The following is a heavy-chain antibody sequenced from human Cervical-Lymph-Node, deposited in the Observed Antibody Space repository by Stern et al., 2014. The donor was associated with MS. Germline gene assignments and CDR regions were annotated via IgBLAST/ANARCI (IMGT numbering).Heavy chain of an antibody. CDR1: GFSLSTSGMC. J-gene: IGHJ6*02. CDR2: LDWDDNK. CDR3: ARMSRDYYYYGMDV. V-gene: IGHV2-70*01. Sequence: QVTLKESGPALVKPTQTLTLTCTFSGFSLSTSGMCVSWIRLPPGKALEXLALLDWDDNKYYTTSLETRLTISRDTSKNQVILTVTNMDPVDTGTYYCARMSRDYYYYGMDVWGQGTTVTVSS.